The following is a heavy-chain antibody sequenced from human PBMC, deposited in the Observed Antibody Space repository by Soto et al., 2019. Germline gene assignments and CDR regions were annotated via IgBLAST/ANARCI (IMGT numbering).Heavy chain of an antibody. D-gene: IGHD5-18*01. CDR1: GDSISSYY. CDR2: LYSSRSA. V-gene: IGHV4-59*01. CDR3: ARDHPHSYGVYYFDY. Sequence: SQTLSLTCAVSGDSISSYYCMWIRQPPGKGLESIGYLYSSRSANYNPSLKSRVTISVDTSKNQCSLKVNSVTAADTAVYYCARDHPHSYGVYYFDYWGQGTPVTVSS. J-gene: IGHJ4*02.